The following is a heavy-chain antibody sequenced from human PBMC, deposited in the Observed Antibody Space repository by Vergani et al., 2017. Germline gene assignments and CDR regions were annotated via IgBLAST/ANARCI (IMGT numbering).Heavy chain of an antibody. Sequence: EVQLVESGGALVQPGGSLRLSFAAPGFPSIGNYMTWVRQAPGKGLEWVSHIYSGDETYYADPVKGRVTISRDTSKNTLHLQINNLRVEDTAVYYCARGNYYGSGTYVDPWGQGTLVTVSS. D-gene: IGHD3-10*01. J-gene: IGHJ5*02. CDR2: IYSGDET. CDR3: ARGNYYGSGTYVDP. V-gene: IGHV3-66*02. CDR1: GFPSIGNY.